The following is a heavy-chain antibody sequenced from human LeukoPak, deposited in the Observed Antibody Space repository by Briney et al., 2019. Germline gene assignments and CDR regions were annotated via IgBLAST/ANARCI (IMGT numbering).Heavy chain of an antibody. CDR1: GFTLCSYW. V-gene: IGHV3-7*03. CDR2: IKEDGSEK. J-gene: IGHJ3*02. D-gene: IGHD3-10*01. Sequence: GGSLRLSCAASGFTLCSYWMSWVRQAPGKGLEWVANIKEDGSEKYYVDSVKGRFTISRDNAKNSLYLHMNSLTAEDTAMYYCARDWVAGVPFDAFDIWGQGTMVSVSS. CDR3: ARDWVAGVPFDAFDI.